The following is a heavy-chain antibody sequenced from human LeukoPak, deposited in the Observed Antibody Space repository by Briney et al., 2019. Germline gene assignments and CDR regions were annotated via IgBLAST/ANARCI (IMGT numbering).Heavy chain of an antibody. CDR2: IYSGGNT. Sequence: PGGSLRLSCAASGFTVSSNYMSWVRQAPGKGLEWVSVIYSGGNTYHADSVKGRFTISRDSSKNTVYLQMNSLRAEDTAVYYCARDAFWGAFDIWGQGTMVTVSS. CDR1: GFTVSSNY. CDR3: ARDAFWGAFDI. J-gene: IGHJ3*02. D-gene: IGHD3-16*01. V-gene: IGHV3-66*01.